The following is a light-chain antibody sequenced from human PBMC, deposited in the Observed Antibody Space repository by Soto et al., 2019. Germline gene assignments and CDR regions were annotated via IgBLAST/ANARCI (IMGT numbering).Light chain of an antibody. V-gene: IGKV1-5*03. CDR2: KAY. Sequence: DIQMTQSPSTLSASVGDRVTITCRASQSISSWLAWYQQKPGKAPKLLIYKAYSLESGVQSRFSGSGSGTEFTLTIRSLQPDDFATYYCQQYNSYPSTFGQGTKVDIK. J-gene: IGKJ1*01. CDR1: QSISSW. CDR3: QQYNSYPST.